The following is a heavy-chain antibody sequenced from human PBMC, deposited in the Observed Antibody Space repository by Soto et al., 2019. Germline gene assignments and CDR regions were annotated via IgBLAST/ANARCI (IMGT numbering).Heavy chain of an antibody. CDR1: GYTFTGCY. CDR2: INPNSGGT. J-gene: IGHJ6*02. Sequence: ASVKVSCKASGYTFTGCYMHWVRQAPGQGLEWMGWINPNSGGTNYAQKFQGRVTMTRDTSISTAYMELSRLRSDDTAVYYCAGDLFENGYNFRDVWGQGTTVTVSS. CDR3: AGDLFENGYNFRDV. D-gene: IGHD1-20*01. V-gene: IGHV1-2*02.